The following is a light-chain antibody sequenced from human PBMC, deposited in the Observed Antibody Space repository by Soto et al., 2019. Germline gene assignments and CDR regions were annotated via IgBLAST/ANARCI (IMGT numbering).Light chain of an antibody. Sequence: DIQMTQSPSTLSAPVGDRVTITCRASQSISSWLAWYQQKPGKAPKLLIYKASSLESGVPSRFSGSGSGTEFTLTISSLQPDDFATYYCQQSYRTPQTFGQGTKVDI. J-gene: IGKJ1*01. V-gene: IGKV1-5*03. CDR3: QQSYRTPQT. CDR1: QSISSW. CDR2: KAS.